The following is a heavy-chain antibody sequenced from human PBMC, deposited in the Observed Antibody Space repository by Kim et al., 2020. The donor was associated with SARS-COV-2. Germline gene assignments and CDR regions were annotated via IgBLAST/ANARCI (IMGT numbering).Heavy chain of an antibody. CDR3: AKGVASFCTDVSCFQVFDH. D-gene: IGHD2-15*01. CDR2: LDSGGSFT. V-gene: IGHV3-23*03. Sequence: GGSLRLSCVASGFAFNRYAMNWVRQAPGKGLEWVSGLDSGGSFTYYADSVEGRFTISRDNSKNTLHLDMNSLRAEDTAIYYCAKGVASFCTDVSCFQVFDHWGPGTLLSVPS. CDR1: GFAFNRYA. J-gene: IGHJ4*02.